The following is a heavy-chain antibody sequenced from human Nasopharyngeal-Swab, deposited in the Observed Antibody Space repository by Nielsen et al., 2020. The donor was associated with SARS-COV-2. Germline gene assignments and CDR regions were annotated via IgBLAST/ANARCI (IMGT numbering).Heavy chain of an antibody. CDR1: GGSISSGSYY. D-gene: IGHD3-22*01. V-gene: IGHV4-61*02. Sequence: SETLSLTCTVSGGSISSGSYYWSWIRQPAGKGLEWIGRIYTSGSTNYNPSLKSRVTISVDTSKNQFSLKLSSVTAADTAVYYCASSPDYYDSSGYYEGQYYFDYWGQGTLVTVS. J-gene: IGHJ4*02. CDR2: IYTSGST. CDR3: ASSPDYYDSSGYYEGQYYFDY.